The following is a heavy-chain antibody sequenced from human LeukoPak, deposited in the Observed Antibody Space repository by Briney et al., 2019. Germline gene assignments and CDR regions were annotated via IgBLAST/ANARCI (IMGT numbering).Heavy chain of an antibody. J-gene: IGHJ5*02. CDR3: ARLYSTWYPGWFDP. CDR2: IHYSGSS. D-gene: IGHD6-13*01. V-gene: IGHV4-59*08. CDR1: VASISDYY. Sequence: SETLSLTCTVSVASISDYYWTWIRQPPGRGVEWIGSIHYSGSSNYNPSLKGRVTMPVDTSKNHFSLKLSSVTAADTAVYYCARLYSTWYPGWFDPWGQGTLVTVSP.